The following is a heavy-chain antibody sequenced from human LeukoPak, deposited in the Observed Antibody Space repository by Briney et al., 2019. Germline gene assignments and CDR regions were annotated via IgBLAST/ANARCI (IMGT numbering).Heavy chain of an antibody. CDR2: IDPSDSYT. CDR1: GYSFTNYW. Sequence: GESLRISCKGSGYSFTNYWISWVRQMPGKDLEWMGRIDPSDSYTNYSPSFQGHVTISADKSISTAYLQWSSLKASDIAMYCCASGRMATIYDYWGQGTLVTVSS. J-gene: IGHJ4*02. V-gene: IGHV5-10-1*01. D-gene: IGHD5-24*01. CDR3: ASGRMATIYDY.